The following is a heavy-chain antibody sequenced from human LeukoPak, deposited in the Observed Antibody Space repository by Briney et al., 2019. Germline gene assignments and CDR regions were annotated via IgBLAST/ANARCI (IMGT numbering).Heavy chain of an antibody. CDR1: GGSISSGGYS. J-gene: IGHJ4*02. CDR3: ARGSNYDILTGKGYFDY. D-gene: IGHD3-9*01. CDR2: IYHSGST. V-gene: IGHV4-30-2*01. Sequence: SQTLSLTCAVSGGSISSGGYSWSWIRQPPGKGLEWIGYIYHSGSTYYNPSLKSRVTISVDRSKNQFSLKLSSVTAADTAVYYCARGSNYDILTGKGYFDYWGQGTLVPVSS.